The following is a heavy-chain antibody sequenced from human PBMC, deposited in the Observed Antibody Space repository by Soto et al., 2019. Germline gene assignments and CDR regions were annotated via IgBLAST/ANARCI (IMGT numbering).Heavy chain of an antibody. Sequence: SETLSLTCIVSGVSISTYHWSWIRQPAGKGLEWIGRMHTSGSTNYNPSLKSRVTISVDTSKNQFSLKLSSVTAADTAVYYCAREGPYRVFDYWGQGTLVTVSS. V-gene: IGHV4-4*07. J-gene: IGHJ4*02. CDR2: MHTSGST. D-gene: IGHD3-16*01. CDR1: GVSISTYH. CDR3: AREGPYRVFDY.